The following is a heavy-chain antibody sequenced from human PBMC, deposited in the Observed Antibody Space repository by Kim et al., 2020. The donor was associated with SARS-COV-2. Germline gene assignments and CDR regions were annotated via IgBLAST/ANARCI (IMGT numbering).Heavy chain of an antibody. V-gene: IGHV6-1*01. J-gene: IGHJ4*02. D-gene: IGHD3-16*01. CDR3: TRLVGGGWPDC. CDR2: TYYRSKWYN. CDR1: GDSVSSNSVT. Sequence: SQTLSLTCAISGDSVSSNSVTWNWIRQSPSRGLEWLARTYYRSKWYNDYAVSVKSRITINPDTSKNQFSLQLNSVTPDDTAVYYCTRLVGGGWPDCWGQGTLVTVYS.